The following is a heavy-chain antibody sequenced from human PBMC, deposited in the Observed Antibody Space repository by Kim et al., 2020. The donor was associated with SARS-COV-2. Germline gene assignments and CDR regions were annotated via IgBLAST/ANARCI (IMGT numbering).Heavy chain of an antibody. J-gene: IGHJ6*02. CDR2: ISAYNGNT. CDR3: ARWGSLPYCSSTSCYAGYYYYYGMDV. Sequence: ASVKVSCKASGYTFTSYGISWVRQAPGQGLEWMGWISAYNGNTNYAQKLQGRVTMTTDTSTSTAYMELRSLRSDDTAVYYCARWGSLPYCSSTSCYAGYYYYYGMDVWGQGATVTVSS. D-gene: IGHD2-2*01. CDR1: GYTFTSYG. V-gene: IGHV1-18*04.